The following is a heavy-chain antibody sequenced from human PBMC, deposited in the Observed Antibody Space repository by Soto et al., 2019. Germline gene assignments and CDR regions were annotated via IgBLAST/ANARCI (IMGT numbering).Heavy chain of an antibody. CDR3: ANPPYDLLTSKPVFDY. V-gene: IGHV3-53*01. Sequence: PGGSLRLSCAASGFTVSSSQMTWVRQAPGKALEWVSVVFIGGTTQYAVSVKGRFTISRDYSKNTVYLQMNSLRAEDTAVYYCANPPYDLLTSKPVFDYWGQGTLVTVSS. CDR2: VFIGGTT. J-gene: IGHJ4*02. CDR1: GFTVSSSQ. D-gene: IGHD3-9*01.